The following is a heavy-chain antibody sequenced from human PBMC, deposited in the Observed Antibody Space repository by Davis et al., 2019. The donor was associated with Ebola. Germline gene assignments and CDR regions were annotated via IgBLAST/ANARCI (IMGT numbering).Heavy chain of an antibody. D-gene: IGHD3-3*01. CDR2: ISSSGSTI. CDR1: GFTFSDYY. J-gene: IGHJ6*02. CDR3: AREGITIFGVVIPNGMDV. Sequence: PGGSLRLSCAASGFTFSDYYMSWIRQAPGKGLEWVSYISSSGSTIYYADSVKGRFTISRDNAKNSLYLQMNSLRAEDTAVYYCAREGITIFGVVIPNGMDVWGQGTTVTVSS. V-gene: IGHV3-11*04.